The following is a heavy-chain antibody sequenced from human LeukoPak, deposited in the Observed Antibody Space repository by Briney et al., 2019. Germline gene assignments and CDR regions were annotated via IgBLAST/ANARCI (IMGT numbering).Heavy chain of an antibody. CDR2: IYTSGST. Sequence: SETLSLTCTVSGGSISSYYWSWLRQPAGKGLEWIGRIYTSGSTNYNPSLKSRVTMSVDTSKNQFSLKLSSVTAADTAVYYCARDIRDSGWYGFGAFDIWGQGTMVTVSS. V-gene: IGHV4-4*07. J-gene: IGHJ3*02. CDR1: GGSISSYY. CDR3: ARDIRDSGWYGFGAFDI. D-gene: IGHD6-19*01.